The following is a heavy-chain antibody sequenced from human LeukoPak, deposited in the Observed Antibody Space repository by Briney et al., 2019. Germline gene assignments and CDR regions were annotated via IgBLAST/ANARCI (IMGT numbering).Heavy chain of an antibody. CDR3: ARVISSTNWYGDIGY. J-gene: IGHJ4*02. CDR1: GFTFSAYW. V-gene: IGHV3-74*01. D-gene: IGHD2-2*01. CDR2: IKYDGGGK. Sequence: HPGGSLRLSCAASGFTFSAYWMHWVRQAPGKGLVWVSRIKYDGGGKSYADSVKGRFTISRDNAKNTLYLQMNSLRVEDTAVYYCARVISSTNWYGDIGYWGQGTLVTVSS.